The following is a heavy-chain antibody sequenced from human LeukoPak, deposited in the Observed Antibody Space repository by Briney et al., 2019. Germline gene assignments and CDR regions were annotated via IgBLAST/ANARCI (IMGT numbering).Heavy chain of an antibody. V-gene: IGHV3-30-3*01. CDR2: ISYDGSNK. D-gene: IGHD2-2*01. J-gene: IGHJ4*02. CDR3: ARDKRYCSSTSCYGVFDY. CDR1: GFTFSSYA. Sequence: GGSLRLSCAASGFTFSSYAMHWVRQAPGKGLEWVAVISYDGSNKYYADSVKGRFTISRGNSKNTLYLQMNSLRAEDTAVYYCARDKRYCSSTSCYGVFDYWGQGTLVTVSS.